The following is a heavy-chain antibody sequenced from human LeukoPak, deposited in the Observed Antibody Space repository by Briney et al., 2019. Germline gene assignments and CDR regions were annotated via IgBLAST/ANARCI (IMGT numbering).Heavy chain of an antibody. CDR2: IVPIFGTA. D-gene: IGHD5-12*01. J-gene: IGHJ4*02. CDR1: GGTFSSYA. V-gene: IGHV1-69*05. Sequence: AASVKVSCKASGGTFSSYAISWVRQAPGQGLEWMGGIVPIFGTANYAQKFQGRVTITTDESTSTAYMELSSLRSEDTAVSCCARRSGYDPYYFDYWGQGTLVTVSS. CDR3: ARRSGYDPYYFDY.